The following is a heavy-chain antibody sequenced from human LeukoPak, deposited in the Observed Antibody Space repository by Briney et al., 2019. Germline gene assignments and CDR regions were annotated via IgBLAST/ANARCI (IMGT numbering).Heavy chain of an antibody. CDR2: IYYTGST. CDR1: GGSMSSYY. V-gene: IGHV4-59*12. CDR3: ARDATAGNFDY. D-gene: IGHD6-13*01. Sequence: PSETLSLTCTVSGGSMSSYYWSWIRQPPGKGLEYIGYIYYTGSTYYNPSLKSRVTISVDTSKRQFSLRLSSVSAADTAVCYCARDATAGNFDYWGQGTLVTVSS. J-gene: IGHJ4*02.